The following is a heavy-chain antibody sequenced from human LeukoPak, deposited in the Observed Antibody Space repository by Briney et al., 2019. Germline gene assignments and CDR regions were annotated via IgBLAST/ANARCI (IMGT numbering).Heavy chain of an antibody. D-gene: IGHD6-19*01. CDR3: ARAKAGVAGIGY. CDR1: GFTFSSYS. CDR2: ISSSSSYI. V-gene: IGHV3-21*01. Sequence: GGSLRLSCAASGFTFSSYSMNWVRQAPGKGLGWVSSISSSSSYIYCADSVKGRFTISRDNAKNSLYLQMNSLRAEDTAMYYCARAKAGVAGIGYWGQGTLVTVSS. J-gene: IGHJ4*02.